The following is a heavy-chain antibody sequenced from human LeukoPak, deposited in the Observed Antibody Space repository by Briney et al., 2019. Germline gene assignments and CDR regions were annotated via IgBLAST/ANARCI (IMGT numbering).Heavy chain of an antibody. V-gene: IGHV4-31*03. J-gene: IGHJ4*02. Sequence: SQTLSLTCTVSGGSISSGGYYWSWIRQHPGKGLEWIGYIYYSGSTYYNPSLKSRVTISVDTSKNQFSLKLSSVTAADTAVYYCARGPKTVTGNDYWGQGTLVTVSS. D-gene: IGHD4-17*01. CDR3: ARGPKTVTGNDY. CDR1: GGSISSGGYY. CDR2: IYYSGST.